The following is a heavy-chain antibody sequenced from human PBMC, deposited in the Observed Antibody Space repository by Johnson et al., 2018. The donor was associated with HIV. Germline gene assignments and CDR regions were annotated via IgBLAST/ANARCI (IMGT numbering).Heavy chain of an antibody. D-gene: IGHD3-22*01. CDR3: ARECATYDSSGYYYAGDAFDI. CDR1: GFTFSSYD. J-gene: IGHJ3*02. V-gene: IGHV3-13*01. Sequence: VQLVESGGGLVQPGGSLRLSCAASGFTFSSYDMHWVRQATGKGLEWVSAIGTAGDTYYPGSVKGRFTISRDNAKNSLYLQMNSLRAEDTALYYCARECATYDSSGYYYAGDAFDIWGQGTMVTVSS. CDR2: IGTAGDT.